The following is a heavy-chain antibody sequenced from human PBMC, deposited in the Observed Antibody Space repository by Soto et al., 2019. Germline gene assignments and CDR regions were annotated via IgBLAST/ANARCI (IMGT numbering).Heavy chain of an antibody. CDR1: GFTFSSYE. V-gene: IGHV3-48*03. Sequence: EVPLVESGGGLVQPGGSLRLSCAASGFTFSSYEMNWVRQAPGKGLEWVSYISSSGSTIYYADSVKGRFTISRDNAKNSLYLQTNSLRAEDTAVYYWATDMGYCSSTSCYISGGPRYYYYGMDVWGQGTTVTVSS. CDR2: ISSSGSTI. J-gene: IGHJ6*02. CDR3: ATDMGYCSSTSCYISGGPRYYYYGMDV. D-gene: IGHD2-2*02.